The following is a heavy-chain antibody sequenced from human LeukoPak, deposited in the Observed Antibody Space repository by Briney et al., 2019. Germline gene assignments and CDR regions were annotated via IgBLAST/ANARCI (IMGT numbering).Heavy chain of an antibody. V-gene: IGHV3-43*02. J-gene: IGHJ6*02. CDR2: ISGDGGST. D-gene: IGHD6-13*01. CDR3: ANVAADSYYYYGMDV. CDR1: GFTFDDYA. Sequence: GGSLRLSCAASGFTFDDYAMHWVRQAPGKGLEWVSLISGDGGSTYYADSVKGRFTISRDNSKDSLYLQMNSLRTEDTALYYCANVAADSYYYYGMDVWGQGTTVTVSS.